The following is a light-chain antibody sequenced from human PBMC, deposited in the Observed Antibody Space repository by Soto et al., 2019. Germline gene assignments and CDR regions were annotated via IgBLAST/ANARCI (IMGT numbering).Light chain of an antibody. CDR1: QSISSY. Sequence: DIQMTQSPSSLSASVGDRVTITCRASQSISSYLNWYQQKPGKAPKLLIYAASSLQSGVPSRFSGSGSGTDFTLTISSLQPEDFATYYCQQSYSTLWTFGQGTRWISN. CDR2: AAS. J-gene: IGKJ1*01. CDR3: QQSYSTLWT. V-gene: IGKV1-39*01.